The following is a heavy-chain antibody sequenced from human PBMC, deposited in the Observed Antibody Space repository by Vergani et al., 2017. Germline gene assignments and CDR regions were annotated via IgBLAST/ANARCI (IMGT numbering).Heavy chain of an antibody. J-gene: IGHJ6*03. CDR1: GAYVGSGGYY. D-gene: IGHD2-21*01. V-gene: IGHV4-31*03. CDR2: IYYSGTT. CDR3: ASASHCINCYSEGPNGPGYYYMDV. Sequence: QVQLQESGPGLVKASQTLSLTCSVSGAYVGSGGYYWTWVRQRPGMGLDWIGYIYYSGTTYYNPSLESRLTISLDTSENHLSLQLSSVTAADTAVYYCASASHCINCYSEGPNGPGYYYMDVWGKGTTVTVSS.